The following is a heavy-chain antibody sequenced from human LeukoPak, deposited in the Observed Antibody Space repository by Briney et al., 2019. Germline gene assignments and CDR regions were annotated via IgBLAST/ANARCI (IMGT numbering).Heavy chain of an antibody. J-gene: IGHJ4*02. Sequence: SETLSLTCTVSNDSIISSIYSWGWVRQPPGKGLEWIATIYHSGSSYYNPSLESRVTISVDTSKNQFPLKLSSVTAADTAVYYCARLTPYYYDSSGYKTGYYFDYWGQGTLVTVSS. CDR1: NDSIISSIYS. CDR3: ARLTPYYYDSSGYKTGYYFDY. CDR2: IYHSGSS. V-gene: IGHV4-39*01. D-gene: IGHD3-22*01.